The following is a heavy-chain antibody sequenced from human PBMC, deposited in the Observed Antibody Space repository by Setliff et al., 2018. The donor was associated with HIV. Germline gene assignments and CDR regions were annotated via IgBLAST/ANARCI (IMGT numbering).Heavy chain of an antibody. CDR3: DFALHGNCYFDY. Sequence: PGESLKISCQSSGYSFFSSWIGWARQMPGKGPEWMGIIYFGGSITKYRPSFQGHVTISADKSINTAYLQWSSLEASDSAMYYCDFALHGNCYFDYWGQGTLVTVSS. V-gene: IGHV5-51*01. CDR1: GYSFFSSW. CDR2: IYFGGSIT. J-gene: IGHJ4*02. D-gene: IGHD4-4*01.